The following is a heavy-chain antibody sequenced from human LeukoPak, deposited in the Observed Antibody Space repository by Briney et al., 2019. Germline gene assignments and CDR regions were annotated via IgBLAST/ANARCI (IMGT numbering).Heavy chain of an antibody. CDR3: AKDKAPLYSGYDWDLDF. CDR2: ISWNSGSI. Sequence: PGGSLRLSCAASGFTFHQYAIHWVRQVPGKGLERVSGISWNSGSIGYADSVRGRFTISRDNAKNSVYLQMNSLRAEDTALYYCAKDKAPLYSGYDWDLDFWGQGTLVIVSS. V-gene: IGHV3-9*01. CDR1: GFTFHQYA. J-gene: IGHJ4*02. D-gene: IGHD5-12*01.